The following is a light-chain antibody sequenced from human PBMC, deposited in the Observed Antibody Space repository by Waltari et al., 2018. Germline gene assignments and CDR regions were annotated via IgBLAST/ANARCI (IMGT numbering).Light chain of an antibody. V-gene: IGLV2-14*01. CDR3: SSYTSSSTYVV. CDR1: SSDVGGYNY. Sequence: QSALTQPASVSGSPGQSITISCTGTSSDVGGYNYVSWYQQHPGKAPNLMIYEVNNRPSGVSKPFSGSKSGNTASLTISGLQAEDEADYYCSSYTSSSTYVVFGGGTRLTVL. CDR2: EVN. J-gene: IGLJ2*01.